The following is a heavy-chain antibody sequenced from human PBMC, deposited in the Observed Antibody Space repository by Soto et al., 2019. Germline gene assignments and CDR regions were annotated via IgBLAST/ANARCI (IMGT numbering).Heavy chain of an antibody. CDR2: IDWDDDT. Sequence: TLSLTCAVYGGSFSGYYWSWIRQPPGKALEWLARIDWDDDTYYSTSLKTRLTISKDTSKNQVVLTMTNMDPVDTATYYCARGYDSSDYYPMRPFDYWGLGTLVTVS. D-gene: IGHD3-22*01. CDR1: GGSFSGYY. J-gene: IGHJ4*02. CDR3: ARGYDSSDYYPMRPFDY. V-gene: IGHV2-70*11.